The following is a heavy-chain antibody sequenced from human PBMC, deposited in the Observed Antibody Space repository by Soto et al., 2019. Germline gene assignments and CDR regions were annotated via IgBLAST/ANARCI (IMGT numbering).Heavy chain of an antibody. D-gene: IGHD3-22*01. CDR1: GYTFTSCY. Sequence: ASLKFSCKAAGYTFTSCYIQWVRQSPGRGLEWVGWINPNSGGTYYAQKFQAWSTMTRDTSISTAYLELSGLTSNDTAVYYCARANTIRPYYFNMDVWGQGTTVTVS. J-gene: IGHJ6*02. V-gene: IGHV1-2*04. CDR3: ARANTIRPYYFNMDV. CDR2: INPNSGGT.